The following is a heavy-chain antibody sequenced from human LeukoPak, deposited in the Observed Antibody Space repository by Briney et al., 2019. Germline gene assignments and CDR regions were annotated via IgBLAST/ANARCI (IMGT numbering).Heavy chain of an antibody. CDR3: AREFYYDSRGPSTSRFSPGNWFDP. D-gene: IGHD3-22*01. J-gene: IGHJ5*02. CDR1: GFTFSSYW. V-gene: IGHV3-74*01. CDR2: INSDGSST. Sequence: PGGSLRLSCAASGFTFSSYWMHWVRQAPGKGLVWVSRINSDGSSTSYADSVKGRFTISRDNSKNTLYLQMNSLRAEDTAVYYCAREFYYDSRGPSTSRFSPGNWFDPWGQGTLVTVSS.